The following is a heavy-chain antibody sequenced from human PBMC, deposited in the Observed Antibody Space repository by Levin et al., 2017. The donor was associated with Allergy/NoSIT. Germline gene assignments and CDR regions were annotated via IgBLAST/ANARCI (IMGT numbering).Heavy chain of an antibody. CDR2: ISSSSNL. J-gene: IGHJ6*02. CDR1: GFTFSSYS. CDR3: ARDKSSSYYYYGMDV. Sequence: LSLTCAASGFTFSSYSMNWVRQAPGKGLECVSYISSSSNLHYADSVKGRFTISRDNAKNSLYLQMNSLRAEDTAVYYCARDKSSSYYYYGMDVWGQGTTVTVSS. D-gene: IGHD6-6*01. V-gene: IGHV3-48*01.